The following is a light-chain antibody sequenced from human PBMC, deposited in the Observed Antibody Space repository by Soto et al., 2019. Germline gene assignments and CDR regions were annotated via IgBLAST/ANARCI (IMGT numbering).Light chain of an antibody. CDR1: QSVSSN. J-gene: IGKJ2*01. CDR2: GAS. Sequence: EIVMTQSPATLSVSPGERATLSCRASQSVSSNLAWYQQKPGQAPRLLIYGASTRATGIPARFSGSGSGTAFTLTISSLQSEDFAVHYCQQYNNWPPYTFGQGTKLEIK. CDR3: QQYNNWPPYT. V-gene: IGKV3-15*01.